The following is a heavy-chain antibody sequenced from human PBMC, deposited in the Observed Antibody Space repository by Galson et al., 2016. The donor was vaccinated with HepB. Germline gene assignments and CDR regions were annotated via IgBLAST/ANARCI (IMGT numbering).Heavy chain of an antibody. CDR2: LSNSGGST. V-gene: IGHV3-23*01. D-gene: IGHD3-9*01. CDR3: AKGGYFDWFDY. J-gene: IGHJ4*02. CDR1: GFTFTTYA. Sequence: SLRLSCAASGFTFTTYAMSWVRQAPGQGLEWVSSLSNSGGSTYYADSVKGRSTISRDNSKNTLYLQMNSLRAEDTAVYYCAKGGYFDWFDYWGQGTLATVSS.